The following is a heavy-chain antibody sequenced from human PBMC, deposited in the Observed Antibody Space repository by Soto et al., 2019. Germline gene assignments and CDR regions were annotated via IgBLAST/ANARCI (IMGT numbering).Heavy chain of an antibody. D-gene: IGHD6-13*01. CDR3: TRSSSSTVDV. CDR2: IRSKANSYAT. J-gene: IGHJ6*02. V-gene: IGHV3-73*01. CDR1: GFTFSGSA. Sequence: GGSLRLSCAASGFTFSGSAMHWVRQASGKGLECVGRIRSKANSYATAYAASVKGRFTISRDDSKNTAYLQMNSLKTEAAALYYCTRSSSSTVDVWGQGTTVTVSS.